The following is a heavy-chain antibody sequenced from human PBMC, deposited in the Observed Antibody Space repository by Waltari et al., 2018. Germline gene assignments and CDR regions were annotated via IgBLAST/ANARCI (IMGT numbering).Heavy chain of an antibody. CDR1: GFTFSRYS. J-gene: IGHJ4*02. Sequence: QVQMVESGGGVVQPGRSLRLSCAASGFTFSRYSIHWVRQAPGKGLEWVALMSYDGSSKYYADSVKGRFTVSRDNSKNTVYLQLNSLRVEDTAVYYCAREDICRSTTCYTLDYWGLGTLVTVSS. CDR2: MSYDGSSK. V-gene: IGHV3-30*01. CDR3: AREDICRSTTCYTLDY. D-gene: IGHD2-2*02.